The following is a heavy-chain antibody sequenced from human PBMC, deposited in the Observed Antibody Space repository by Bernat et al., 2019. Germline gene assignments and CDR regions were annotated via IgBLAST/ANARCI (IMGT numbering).Heavy chain of an antibody. V-gene: IGHV4-39*01. D-gene: IGHD1-1*01. CDR1: GGSISSSSYY. J-gene: IGHJ6*02. CDR3: ARHSKRQNYYYGMDV. CDR2: IYYSGST. Sequence: QLQLQESGPGLVKPSETLSLTCTVSGGSISSSSYYWGWIRQPPGKGLEWIGSIYYSGSTYYNPSLKSRVTISVDTSKNQFSLKLSSVTASDTAVYYCARHSKRQNYYYGMDVWGQGTTVTVSS.